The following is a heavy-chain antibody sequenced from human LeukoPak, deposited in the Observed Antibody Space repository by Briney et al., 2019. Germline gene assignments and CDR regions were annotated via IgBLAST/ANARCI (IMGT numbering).Heavy chain of an antibody. V-gene: IGHV4-34*01. Sequence: SETLSLTRAVYGGSFSGYYWSWIRQPPGKGLEWIGEINHSGSTNYNPSLKSRVTISVDTSKNQFSLKLSSVTAADTAVYYCARGLHYNILTGGMDVWGQGTTVIVSS. D-gene: IGHD3-9*01. CDR1: GGSFSGYY. CDR2: INHSGST. J-gene: IGHJ6*02. CDR3: ARGLHYNILTGGMDV.